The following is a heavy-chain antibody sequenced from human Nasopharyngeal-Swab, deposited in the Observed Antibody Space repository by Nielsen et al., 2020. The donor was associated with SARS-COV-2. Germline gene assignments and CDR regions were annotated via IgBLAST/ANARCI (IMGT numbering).Heavy chain of an antibody. CDR3: AKDRKITIFGVVTHPYYGMDV. CDR1: GFTFSSYA. J-gene: IGHJ6*02. Sequence: GESLKISCAASGFTFSSYAMNWVRQAPGKGLEWVSVIYSSGSSTYYADSVKGRFTISRDNSKNTLYLQMNSLRAEDTAVYYCAKDRKITIFGVVTHPYYGMDVWGQGTTVTVSS. V-gene: IGHV3-23*03. CDR2: IYSSGSST. D-gene: IGHD3-3*01.